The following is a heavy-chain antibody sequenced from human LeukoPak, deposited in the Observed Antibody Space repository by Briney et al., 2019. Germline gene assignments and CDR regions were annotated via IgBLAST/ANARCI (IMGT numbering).Heavy chain of an antibody. V-gene: IGHV3-23*01. CDR3: AKDLVATIGNLDY. D-gene: IGHD5-12*01. CDR2: IFGSGSTT. CDR1: GFTFSSYA. Sequence: GGSLRLSCAASGFTFSSYAMSWGRQAPGKGLEWVSSIFGSGSTTYYAASVKGRFTSSRDNSKNTLYLQMNSLRAEDTAVYYCAKDLVATIGNLDYWGQGTLVTVSS. J-gene: IGHJ4*02.